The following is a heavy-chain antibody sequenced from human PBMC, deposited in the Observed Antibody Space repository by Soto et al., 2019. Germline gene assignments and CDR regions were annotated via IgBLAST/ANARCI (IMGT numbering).Heavy chain of an antibody. J-gene: IGHJ5*02. CDR2: INHSGST. CDR1: GGSFSGYY. Sequence: PSETLSLTCAVYGGSFSGYYWSWIRQPPGKGLEWIGEINHSGSTNYNPSLKSRVTISVDTSKNQFSLKLSSVTAADTAVYYCGRKIFSSWYDWFDPWGQGTLVTVSS. CDR3: GRKIFSSWYDWFDP. V-gene: IGHV4-34*01. D-gene: IGHD6-13*01.